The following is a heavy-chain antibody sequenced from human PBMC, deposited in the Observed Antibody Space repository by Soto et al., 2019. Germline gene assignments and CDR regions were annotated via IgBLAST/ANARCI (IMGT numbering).Heavy chain of an antibody. CDR2: INHSGST. D-gene: IGHD6-13*01. CDR1: GGSFSGYY. J-gene: IGHJ4*02. V-gene: IGHV4-34*01. CDR3: AGQYSSSWYGFDY. Sequence: QVQLQQWGAGLLKPSETLSLTCAVYGGSFSGYYWSWIRQPPGKGLEWIGEINHSGSTNYNPSLKSRVTISVDTSKNQFSLKLSSVTAADTAGYYCAGQYSSSWYGFDYWGQGTLVTVSS.